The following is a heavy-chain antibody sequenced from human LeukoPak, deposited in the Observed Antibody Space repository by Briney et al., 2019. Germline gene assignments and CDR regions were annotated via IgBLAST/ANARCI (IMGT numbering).Heavy chain of an antibody. CDR2: ISYEGSDK. CDR3: ARDSGAFSNYVNVY. Sequence: GGSLRLSCAASGFTFSSYAMHWVRQAPGKGLEWVTLISYEGSDKYYADSVKGRFTISRDNSKNTLYLQMNSLRAEDTAVYFCARDSGAFSNYVNVYWGQGTLVSVSS. D-gene: IGHD4-11*01. CDR1: GFTFSSYA. V-gene: IGHV3-30*04. J-gene: IGHJ4*02.